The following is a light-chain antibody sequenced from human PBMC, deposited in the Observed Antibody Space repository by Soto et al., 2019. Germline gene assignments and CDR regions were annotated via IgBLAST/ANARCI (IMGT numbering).Light chain of an antibody. CDR2: GDT. Sequence: QSVLTQPPSVSGAPWQRVTISCTGTSSNIGAGHAVHWYRQFPGAAPKLLIYGDTHRPSGVPDRFSGSKSATSASLVITGLQAEDEADYYCSSFTSKSTLIFGGGTKLTVL. V-gene: IGLV1-40*01. CDR1: SSNIGAGHA. CDR3: SSFTSKSTLI. J-gene: IGLJ2*01.